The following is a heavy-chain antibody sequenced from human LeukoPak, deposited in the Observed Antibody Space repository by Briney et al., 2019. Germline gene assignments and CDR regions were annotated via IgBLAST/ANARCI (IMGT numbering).Heavy chain of an antibody. CDR2: ISGSGGST. J-gene: IGHJ4*02. CDR3: LTSHYYDSSGYYPTVDY. CDR1: GFTVSSNY. V-gene: IGHV3-23*01. Sequence: GGSLRLSCAASGFTVSSNYMSWVRQAPGKGLEWVSAISGSGGSTYYADSVKGRFTISRDNSKNTLYLQMNSLRAEDTAVYYCLTSHYYDSSGYYPTVDYWGQGTLVTVSS. D-gene: IGHD3-22*01.